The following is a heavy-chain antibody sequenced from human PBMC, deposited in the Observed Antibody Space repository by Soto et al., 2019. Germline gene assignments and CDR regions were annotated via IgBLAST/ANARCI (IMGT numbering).Heavy chain of an antibody. V-gene: IGHV3-33*01. CDR2: IWYDGSNK. CDR3: ARGRIVGAIHDAFDI. J-gene: IGHJ3*02. Sequence: GGSLRLSCAASGFTFSSYGMHLVRQSPGQGLEWVAVIWYDGSNKYYADSVKGRFTISRDNSKNTLYLQMNSLRAEDTAVYYCARGRIVGAIHDAFDIWGQGTMVTVSS. D-gene: IGHD1-26*01. CDR1: GFTFSSYG.